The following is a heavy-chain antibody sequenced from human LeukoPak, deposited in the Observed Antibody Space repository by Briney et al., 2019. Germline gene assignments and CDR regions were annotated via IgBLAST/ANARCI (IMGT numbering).Heavy chain of an antibody. V-gene: IGHV4-61*02. D-gene: IGHD3-22*01. CDR2: TYTSGST. CDR1: GGSISSGSYY. CDR3: ARVAGFYDSSGYSDY. Sequence: SETLSLTCTDSGGSISSGSYYWSWIRQPAGKGLEWIGRTYTSGSTNYNPSLKSRDTISVDTSKNQFSLKLSSVTAADTAVYYCARVAGFYDSSGYSDYWGQGTLVTVSS. J-gene: IGHJ4*02.